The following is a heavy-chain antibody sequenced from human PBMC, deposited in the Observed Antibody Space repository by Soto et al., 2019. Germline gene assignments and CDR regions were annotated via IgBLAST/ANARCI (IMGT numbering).Heavy chain of an antibody. Sequence: SETLSLTCTVSGGPISSGGYYWSWIRQHPGKGLEWIGYIYYSGSTYYNPSLKSRVTISVDTSKNQFSLKLSSVTAADTAVYYCARITIFGVVIPGLFGMDVWGQGTTVTVSS. D-gene: IGHD3-3*01. V-gene: IGHV4-39*01. CDR2: IYYSGST. J-gene: IGHJ6*02. CDR3: ARITIFGVVIPGLFGMDV. CDR1: GGPISSGGYY.